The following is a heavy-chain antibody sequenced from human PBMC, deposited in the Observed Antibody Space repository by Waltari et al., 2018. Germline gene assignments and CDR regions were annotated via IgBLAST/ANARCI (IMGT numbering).Heavy chain of an antibody. CDR1: GGSISSGSYY. CDR2: IYTSGST. CDR3: ARDYYGSGSYYFDY. V-gene: IGHV4-61*02. J-gene: IGHJ4*02. Sequence: QVQLQESGPGLVKPSQTLSLTCTVSGGSISSGSYYGSGIRQPAGKGLEWIGRIYTSGSTNYNPSLKSRVTISVDTSKNQFSLKLSSVTAADTAVYYCARDYYGSGSYYFDYWGQGTLVTVSS. D-gene: IGHD3-10*01.